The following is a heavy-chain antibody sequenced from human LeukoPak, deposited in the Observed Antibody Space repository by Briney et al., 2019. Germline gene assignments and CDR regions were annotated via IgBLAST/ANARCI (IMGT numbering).Heavy chain of an antibody. Sequence: GSLRLSCAASGFTFSSYEMNWVRQAPGKGLEWIGSIYHSGSTYYNPSLKSRVTISVDTSKNQFSLKLSSVTAADTAVYYCARDNYDNSGYYFDYWGQGTLVTVSS. CDR2: IYHSGST. J-gene: IGHJ4*02. V-gene: IGHV4-38-2*02. D-gene: IGHD3-22*01. CDR1: GFTFSSYE. CDR3: ARDNYDNSGYYFDY.